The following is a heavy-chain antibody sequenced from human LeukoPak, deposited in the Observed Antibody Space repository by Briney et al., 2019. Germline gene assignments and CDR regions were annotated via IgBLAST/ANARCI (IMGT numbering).Heavy chain of an antibody. CDR1: GYTFTGYY. J-gene: IGHJ4*02. D-gene: IGHD5-12*01. V-gene: IGHV1-2*02. CDR3: ARDIGSGAMDIGDY. Sequence: ASVKVSCKASGYTFTGYYIHWVRQAPGQGLEWMGWINPNSGGTNYAQKFQGRVTMTRDTSISTAYMELSSLRSEDTAVYYCARDIGSGAMDIGDYWGQGTLVTVSS. CDR2: INPNSGGT.